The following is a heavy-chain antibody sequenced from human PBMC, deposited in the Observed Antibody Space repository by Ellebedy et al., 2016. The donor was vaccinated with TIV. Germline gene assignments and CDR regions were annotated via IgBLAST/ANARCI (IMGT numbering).Heavy chain of an antibody. V-gene: IGHV4-39*01. J-gene: IGHJ4*02. CDR2: IYYSGST. CDR1: GGSISSSSYY. Sequence: MPSETLSLTCTVSGGSISSSSYYWGWIRQPPGKGLEWIGSIYYSGSTYYNPSLKSRVTISVDTSKNQFSLKLSSVTAADTAVYYCASGYSYGYWGYFDYWGQGTLVTVSS. CDR3: ASGYSYGYWGYFDY. D-gene: IGHD5-18*01.